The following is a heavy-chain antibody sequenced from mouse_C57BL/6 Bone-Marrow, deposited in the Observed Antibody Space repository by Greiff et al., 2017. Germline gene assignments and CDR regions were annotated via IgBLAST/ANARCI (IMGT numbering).Heavy chain of an antibody. V-gene: IGHV1-55*01. CDR1: GYTFTSYW. CDR3: ARDEVTTGWAY. D-gene: IGHD2-2*01. Sequence: QVQLQQPGAELVKPGASVKMSCKASGYTFTSYWITWVKQRPGQGLEWIGDIYPGSGSTNYNEKFKSKATLTVDTSSSTAYMQLSSLTSEDSAVYYCARDEVTTGWAYWRQGTLVTVSA. CDR2: IYPGSGST. J-gene: IGHJ3*01.